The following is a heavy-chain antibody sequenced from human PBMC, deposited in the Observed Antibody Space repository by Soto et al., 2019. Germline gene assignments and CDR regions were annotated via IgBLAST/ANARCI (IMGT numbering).Heavy chain of an antibody. D-gene: IGHD3-10*01. V-gene: IGHV6-1*01. Sequence: SQTLSLTCAIPVDSVSSYSAAWNWSRQSPSGCLEWLGRTYYRSRFFSDYAESVKSRIIINPDTSKNQFSLQLKSVTPEDTAVYYCVRERYSSSGCFDPWGQGTPVTVSS. J-gene: IGHJ5*02. CDR1: VDSVSSYSAA. CDR3: VRERYSSSGCFDP. CDR2: TYYRSRFFS.